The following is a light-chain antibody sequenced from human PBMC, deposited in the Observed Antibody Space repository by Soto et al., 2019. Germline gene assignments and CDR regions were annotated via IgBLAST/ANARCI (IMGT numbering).Light chain of an antibody. CDR2: DAS. CDR1: QSIGTY. CDR3: QDYHGSPPT. J-gene: IGKJ1*01. Sequence: EIVLTQSPATLSLSPGDRATLSCRASQSIGTYLAWYQQKPGQAPSLLIYDASNRATGIPARFSGSGSGTDFTLTLSSLEPEDFAVYFCQDYHGSPPTFGQGTMVEIK. V-gene: IGKV3-11*01.